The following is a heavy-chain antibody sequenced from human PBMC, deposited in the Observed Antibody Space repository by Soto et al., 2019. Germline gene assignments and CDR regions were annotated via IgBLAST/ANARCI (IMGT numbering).Heavy chain of an antibody. CDR2: ISWDGLAQ. J-gene: IGHJ4*02. Sequence: VQLVESGGGVVQPGRSLRLLCEASGFPFSRYGMHWVRQAPGMGLEWVAVISWDGLAQYYGDSVRGRFTISRDNSQSTLYLQMTSLRTEDTAIYYCAKETIQVGGPNYFDYWGQGVLVTVSS. D-gene: IGHD1-1*01. CDR3: AKETIQVGGPNYFDY. V-gene: IGHV3-30*18. CDR1: GFPFSRYG.